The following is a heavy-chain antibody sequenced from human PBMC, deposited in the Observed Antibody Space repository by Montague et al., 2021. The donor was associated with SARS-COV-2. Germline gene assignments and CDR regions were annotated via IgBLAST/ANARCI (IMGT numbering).Heavy chain of an antibody. CDR2: ISYDGSNK. CDR3: ARPARESYSKSWYLDY. Sequence: SLRLSCAVSGFTFSSYAMHWVRQAPGKGLEWVAVISYDGSNKYYADSVKGRFTISRDNSKNTLYLQMNSLRAEDTAVYYCARPARESYSKSWYLDYWGQGTLVTVSS. D-gene: IGHD6-13*01. CDR1: GFTFSSYA. J-gene: IGHJ4*01. V-gene: IGHV3-30*04.